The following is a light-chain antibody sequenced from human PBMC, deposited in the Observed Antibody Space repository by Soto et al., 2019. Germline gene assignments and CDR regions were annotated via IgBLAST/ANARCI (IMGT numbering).Light chain of an antibody. CDR3: QQYCSSPNT. J-gene: IGKJ2*01. CDR2: GAS. Sequence: EIGLTQSPGTLSLSPGERATLSCRASQSVSSSYLAWYQQKPGQAPRLLIYGASSRATGIPDWFSGSGSGTDFTLTISRLAPEDFAVYYWQQYCSSPNTFGQGTKLEIK. V-gene: IGKV3-20*01. CDR1: QSVSSSY.